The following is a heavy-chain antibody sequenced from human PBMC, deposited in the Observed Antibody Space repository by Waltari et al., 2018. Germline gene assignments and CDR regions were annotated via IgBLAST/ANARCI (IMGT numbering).Heavy chain of an antibody. CDR2: SSSTGSII. J-gene: IGHJ4*02. Sequence: EVQLVESGGNLVQPGGSLRISWAASGFTFSDYEMNWVRQAPGKGLEWVAYSSSTGSIIYYADSVKGRFTNSRDNAKNSLFLQMNSLRADDTAVYYCVRVASRRAGGDYWGQGTLVTVSS. CDR3: VRVASRRAGGDY. V-gene: IGHV3-48*03. CDR1: GFTFSDYE.